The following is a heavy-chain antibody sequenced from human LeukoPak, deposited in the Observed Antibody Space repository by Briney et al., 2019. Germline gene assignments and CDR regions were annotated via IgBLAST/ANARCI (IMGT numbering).Heavy chain of an antibody. CDR2: INWNSGSE. J-gene: IGHJ2*01. CDR3: ARAVTDFFWYFDL. V-gene: IGHV3-9*02. Sequence: PGGSLRLSCAASGFTPGDYGMHWVRQTPGKGLEWVSGINWNSGSEGYADSVKGRFSVSRDHAEKSLFLEMNTLIEEDTVVYYCARAVTDFFWYFDLWGRGTLVTVSS. CDR1: GFTPGDYG. D-gene: IGHD1-14*01.